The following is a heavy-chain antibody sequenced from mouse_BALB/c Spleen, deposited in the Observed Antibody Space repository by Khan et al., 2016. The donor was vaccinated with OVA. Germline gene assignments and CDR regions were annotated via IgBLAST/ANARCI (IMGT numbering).Heavy chain of an antibody. Sequence: EVQLVESGPSLVQPSQTLSLTCSVTGDSITSGFWSWVRKFPGNKLEYMGYMIYSGYTYSNPSLKGRFSITRLTSKTQYYLQLNSVTTEDTATYYCARSTYKYAFAYWGQGALVTVSA. J-gene: IGHJ3*01. D-gene: IGHD1-3*01. V-gene: IGHV3-8*02. CDR3: ARSTYKYAFAY. CDR1: GDSITSGF. CDR2: MIYSGYT.